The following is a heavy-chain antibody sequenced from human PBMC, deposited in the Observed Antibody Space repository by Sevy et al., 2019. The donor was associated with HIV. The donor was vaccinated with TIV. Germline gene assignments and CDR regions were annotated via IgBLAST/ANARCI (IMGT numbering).Heavy chain of an antibody. V-gene: IGHV1-2*02. CDR3: ARMGDYFDTGGYYPLKY. CDR2: INPKTGGT. J-gene: IGHJ4*02. Sequence: ASVKVSCKASGYTFTGYYVHWLRQAPGQGLEWMGWINPKTGGTYFAKKFQDSVTMTTGTSITTAYMELRGLRFDDTAIYYCARMGDYFDTGGYYPLKYWGQGTLVTVSS. D-gene: IGHD3-22*01. CDR1: GYTFTGYY.